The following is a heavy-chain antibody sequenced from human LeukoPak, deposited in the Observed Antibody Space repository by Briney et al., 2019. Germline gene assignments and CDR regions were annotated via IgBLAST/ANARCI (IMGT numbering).Heavy chain of an antibody. Sequence: ASVKVSCKASGYTFTGYYMHWVRQAPGQGLEWMGWINPNSGGTNYAQKFQGRVTMTRDTSISTAYMELSRLRSDDTAVYYCAREGRTTVTTPHNWFDPWGQGTLVTVSS. J-gene: IGHJ5*02. D-gene: IGHD4-17*01. V-gene: IGHV1-2*02. CDR2: INPNSGGT. CDR1: GYTFTGYY. CDR3: AREGRTTVTTPHNWFDP.